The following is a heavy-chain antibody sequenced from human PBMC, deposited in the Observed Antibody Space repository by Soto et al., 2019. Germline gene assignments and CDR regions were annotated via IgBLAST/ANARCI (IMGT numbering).Heavy chain of an antibody. Sequence: QVQLVQSGAEVKKPGASVKVSCKASGYTFTRYGITWVRQAPGQGLEWMGWISAFNGNIKYAQKFQDRLTMTTDTSTRITYMELRSLRSDDTAVYYCARGLAILTYYYGPYFHFWGQGTLVTVSS. CDR1: GYTFTRYG. CDR2: ISAFNGNI. CDR3: ARGLAILTYYYGPYFHF. D-gene: IGHD3-9*01. J-gene: IGHJ4*02. V-gene: IGHV1-18*01.